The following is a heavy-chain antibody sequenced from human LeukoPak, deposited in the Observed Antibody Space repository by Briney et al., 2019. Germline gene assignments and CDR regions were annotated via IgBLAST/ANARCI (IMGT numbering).Heavy chain of an antibody. D-gene: IGHD3-22*01. Sequence: SQTLSLTCTVSGGSISSGGYYWSWIRQHPGKGLEWIEYIYYSGSTYYNPSLKSRVTISVDTSKNQFSLKLSSVTAADTAVYYCARVTPDYYDSSGYQSDAFDIWGQGTMVTVSS. CDR3: ARVTPDYYDSSGYQSDAFDI. CDR2: IYYSGST. V-gene: IGHV4-31*03. J-gene: IGHJ3*02. CDR1: GGSISSGGYY.